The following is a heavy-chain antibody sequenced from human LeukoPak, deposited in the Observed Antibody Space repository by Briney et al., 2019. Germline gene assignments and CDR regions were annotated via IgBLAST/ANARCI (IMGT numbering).Heavy chain of an antibody. D-gene: IGHD5-18*01. V-gene: IGHV5-51*01. CDR2: IYPGDSDT. CDR1: GXSFTSYC. Sequence: GESLKISFKGSGXSFTSYCIAWVRQMPGKGVEWMGIIYPGDSDTRYSPSFQGQVTISADKSISTAYLQWSSLKASDTAMYYCARLRGYNYGYEDYWGQGTLVTVSS. CDR3: ARLRGYNYGYEDY. J-gene: IGHJ4*02.